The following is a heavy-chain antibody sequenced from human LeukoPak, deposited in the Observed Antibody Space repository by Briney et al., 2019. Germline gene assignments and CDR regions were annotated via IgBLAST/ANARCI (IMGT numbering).Heavy chain of an antibody. CDR2: IYYSGST. V-gene: IGHV4-39*01. D-gene: IGHD6-6*01. CDR3: ARRSEGQAGRGWDY. Sequence: KASETLSLTCTVSGGSISSSGYYWGWIRQPPGKGLEWIGTIYYSGSTYYNPSLKSRVTISVDTSKKQFSLKLSSVTAADTAVYYCARRSEGQAGRGWDYWGQGTLVSVSS. CDR1: GGSISSSGYY. J-gene: IGHJ4*02.